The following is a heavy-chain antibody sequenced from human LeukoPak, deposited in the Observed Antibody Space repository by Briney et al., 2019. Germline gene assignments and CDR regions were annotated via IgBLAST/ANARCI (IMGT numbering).Heavy chain of an antibody. CDR2: ISDNGGTA. Sequence: GGSLRLSCAASQFMFSTYAMYWVRQAPGKGLEWVSGISDNGGTAYYADSAKGRFTISRDNSKNMLYLHMNSLRAEDTAVYYCAKRGPVTGTKYFDYWGQGTLVTVSS. CDR1: QFMFSTYA. D-gene: IGHD6-19*01. V-gene: IGHV3-23*01. CDR3: AKRGPVTGTKYFDY. J-gene: IGHJ4*02.